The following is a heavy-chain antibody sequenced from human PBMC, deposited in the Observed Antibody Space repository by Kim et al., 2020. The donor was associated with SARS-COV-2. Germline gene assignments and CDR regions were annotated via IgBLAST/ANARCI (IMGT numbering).Heavy chain of an antibody. Sequence: ADSVKGRFAISRDNSKNTLFLQMNSLRAEAAAVYYCAKGNYYGSGRYYFAYWGQGNLVTVSS. V-gene: IGHV3-23*01. D-gene: IGHD3-10*01. CDR3: AKGNYYGSGRYYFAY. J-gene: IGHJ4*02.